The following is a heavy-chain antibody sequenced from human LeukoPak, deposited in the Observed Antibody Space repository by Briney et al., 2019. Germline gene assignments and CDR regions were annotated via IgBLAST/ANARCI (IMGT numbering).Heavy chain of an antibody. CDR1: GLTFSSYA. V-gene: IGHV3-23*01. CDR2: ISGSGGST. CDR3: ARRVVPSSSYGMDV. D-gene: IGHD2-2*01. Sequence: PGGSLRLSCAASGLTFSSYAMSWVRQAPGKGLEWVSAISGSGGSTYYADSVKGRFTISRDNSKNTLYLQMNSLRAEDTAVYYCARRVVPSSSYGMDVWGQGTTVTVSS. J-gene: IGHJ6*02.